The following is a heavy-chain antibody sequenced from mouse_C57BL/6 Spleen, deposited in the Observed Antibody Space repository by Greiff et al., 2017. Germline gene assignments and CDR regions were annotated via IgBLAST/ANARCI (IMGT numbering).Heavy chain of an antibody. J-gene: IGHJ3*01. CDR1: GFTFSSYA. D-gene: IGHD1-1*02. V-gene: IGHV5-4*01. CDR3: AREGATMAPSY. Sequence: EVHLVESGGGLVKPGGSLKLSCAASGFTFSSYAMSWVRQTPEKRLEWVATISDGGSYTYYPDNVKGRFTISRDNAKNNLYLQMSHLKSEDTAMYYCAREGATMAPSYWGQGTLVTVSA. CDR2: ISDGGSYT.